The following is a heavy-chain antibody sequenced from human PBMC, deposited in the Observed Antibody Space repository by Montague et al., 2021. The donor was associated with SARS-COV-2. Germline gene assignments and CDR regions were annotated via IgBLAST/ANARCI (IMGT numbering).Heavy chain of an antibody. Sequence: SETLSLTCTVSGGSISSSSYYWGWIRQPPGKGLEWIGSIYYSGSTYYNPSLKSRVPISVDTSKNQFSLKLSSVTAADTAAYYCARDLAGYYGSGSYGGMDVWGQGTTVTVSS. CDR2: IYYSGST. CDR3: ARDLAGYYGSGSYGGMDV. J-gene: IGHJ6*02. D-gene: IGHD3-10*01. V-gene: IGHV4-39*07. CDR1: GGSISSSSYY.